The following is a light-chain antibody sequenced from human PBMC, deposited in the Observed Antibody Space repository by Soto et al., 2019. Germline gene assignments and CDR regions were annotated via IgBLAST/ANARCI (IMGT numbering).Light chain of an antibody. J-gene: IGKJ1*01. CDR3: QQHYNTPRT. V-gene: IGKV1-39*01. Sequence: DIQMTQSPSSLSASVGDRVTITCRTSHPISDYLNWYQQKPGKAPTLLIYTTSNLQSGVPSRFSGSGSATHFTLTISSLQPEDFATYYCQQHYNTPRTFGQGTKVEI. CDR2: TTS. CDR1: HPISDY.